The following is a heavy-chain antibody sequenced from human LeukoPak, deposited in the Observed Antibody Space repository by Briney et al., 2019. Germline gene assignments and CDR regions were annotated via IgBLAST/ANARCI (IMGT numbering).Heavy chain of an antibody. CDR2: IYYSGST. D-gene: IGHD3-16*01. CDR3: ASEIVWGRYDC. J-gene: IGHJ4*02. V-gene: IGHV4-30-4*01. Sequence: SQTLSLTCTVSGGSIGNGDYYWTWIRQPPGKGLEWIGYIYYSGSTYYNPSLKSRVTISLDTSKNQFSLKLTSVTAADTAVYYCASEIVWGRYDCWGQGTLVTVSS. CDR1: GGSIGNGDYY.